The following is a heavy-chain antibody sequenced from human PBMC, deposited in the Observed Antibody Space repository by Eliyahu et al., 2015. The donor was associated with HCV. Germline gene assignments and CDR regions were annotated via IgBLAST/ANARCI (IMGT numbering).Heavy chain of an antibody. Sequence: EVQLVESGGDLVQPGRSLRLACAASGFTFDDYAMHWVRQAPGKALEWVSGISWNSHNIVYADSVKGRFTISRDNAKNSLYLQMNSLRAEDTAFYYCAKDFGDYGSGRFDPWGQGTLVTVSS. V-gene: IGHV3-9*01. J-gene: IGHJ5*02. CDR3: AKDFGDYGSGRFDP. CDR1: GFTFDDYA. D-gene: IGHD3-10*01. CDR2: ISWNSHNI.